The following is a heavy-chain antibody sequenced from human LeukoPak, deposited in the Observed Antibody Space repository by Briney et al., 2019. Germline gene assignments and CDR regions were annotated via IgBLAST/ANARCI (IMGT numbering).Heavy chain of an antibody. CDR3: AGMDLVHYYMDV. CDR2: IIPIFGTA. D-gene: IGHD2-2*03. V-gene: IGHV1-69*05. Sequence: ASVKVSCKASGGTFSSYAISWVRQAPGQGLEWMGGIIPIFGTANYAQKFQGRVTITTDESTSTACMELSSLRSEDTAVYYCAGMDLVHYYMDVWGKGTTVTVSS. CDR1: GGTFSSYA. J-gene: IGHJ6*03.